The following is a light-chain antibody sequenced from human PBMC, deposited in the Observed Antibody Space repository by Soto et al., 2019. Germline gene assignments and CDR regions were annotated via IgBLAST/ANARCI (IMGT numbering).Light chain of an antibody. J-gene: IGKJ4*01. V-gene: IGKV1-39*01. CDR3: QQSHSTPLT. CDR2: AAS. CDR1: QSISSY. Sequence: DIQSTQWPSCLSWCLGDIVTITCRASQSISSYLNWYQQKSGKVPKLLIYAASTLQSGVPSRFSGSGSGTDFTLTISSLQPQDFATYYCQQSHSTPLTFGGGTKVDIK.